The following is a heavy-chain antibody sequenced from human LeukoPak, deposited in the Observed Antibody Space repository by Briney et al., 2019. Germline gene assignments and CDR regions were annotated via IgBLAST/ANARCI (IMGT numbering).Heavy chain of an antibody. CDR2: ISQNGDS. J-gene: IGHJ3*02. CDR3: ARSYYYDSRADAFDI. D-gene: IGHD3-22*01. CDR1: GGSLSFYY. V-gene: IGHV4-34*01. Sequence: SETLSLSCGVSGGSLSFYYWSWIRQSPGKGLEWIAEISQNGDSNYNMSLKSRVTISLDKSKNQVSLKLNSVTAADTAVYYCARSYYYDSRADAFDIWGQGTMVTVSS.